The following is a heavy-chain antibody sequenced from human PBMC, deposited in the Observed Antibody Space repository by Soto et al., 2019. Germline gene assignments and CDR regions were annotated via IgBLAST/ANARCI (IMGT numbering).Heavy chain of an antibody. Sequence: SCKASGYKFTTYFIHWVRQAPGKRIEWMGMIHPSGDTGYAQKFRGRVTMTIDTSTTTAYMELRNLSSEDTAVYFYEWGYSNTSPSSGDFHFWGQVRVRTVCS. CDR3: EWGYSNTSPSSGDFHF. D-gene: IGHD5-12*01. CDR2: IHPSGDT. J-gene: IGHJ1*01. CDR1: GYKFTTYF. V-gene: IGHV1-46*01.